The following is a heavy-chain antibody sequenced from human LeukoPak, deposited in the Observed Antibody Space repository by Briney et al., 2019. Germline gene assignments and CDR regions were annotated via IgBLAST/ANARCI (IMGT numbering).Heavy chain of an antibody. CDR3: ARAAAGTGNWFDP. J-gene: IGHJ5*02. D-gene: IGHD6-13*01. V-gene: IGHV1-69*05. Sequence: SVTVSCKASGGTFISYAISWVRQAPGQGLEWMGGIIPIFGTANYAQKFQGRVTITTDESTSTAYMELSSLRSEDTAVYYCARAAAGTGNWFDPWGQGTLVTVSS. CDR1: GGTFISYA. CDR2: IIPIFGTA.